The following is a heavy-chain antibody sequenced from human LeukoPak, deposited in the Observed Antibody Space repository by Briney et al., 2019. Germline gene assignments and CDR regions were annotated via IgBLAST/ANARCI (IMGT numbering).Heavy chain of an antibody. J-gene: IGHJ4*02. CDR2: VSGSGSTV. Sequence: PGGSLGLSCAASGFTFGDHIMNWVRQLPGKRLEWVAYVSGSGSTVYYADSVKGRFTVSRDNGKCSLYLQMNSLRVEDTALYYCVRQFASWGQGTLVTVSS. CDR1: GFTFGDHI. CDR3: VRQFAS. V-gene: IGHV3-48*01.